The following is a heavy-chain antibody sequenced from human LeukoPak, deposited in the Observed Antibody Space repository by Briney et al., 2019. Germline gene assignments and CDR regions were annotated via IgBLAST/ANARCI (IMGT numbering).Heavy chain of an antibody. Sequence: KPGGSLRLSCAASGFTFSSYSMNWVRQAPGKGLEWVSSISSSNSYIYYADSVKGRFTISRGNAKNSLYLQMNSLRAEDTAVYYCARDHLGYYYSPFDYWGQGTLVTVSS. CDR3: ARDHLGYYYSPFDY. CDR1: GFTFSSYS. D-gene: IGHD3-22*01. J-gene: IGHJ4*02. V-gene: IGHV3-21*01. CDR2: ISSSNSYI.